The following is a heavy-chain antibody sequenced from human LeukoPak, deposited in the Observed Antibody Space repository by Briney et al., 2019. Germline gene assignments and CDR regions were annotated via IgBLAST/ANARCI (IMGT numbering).Heavy chain of an antibody. D-gene: IGHD2-15*01. J-gene: IGHJ6*02. V-gene: IGHV1-2*02. CDR3: ARMSHFEGGGGSCFDV. CDR1: GYTFTGYY. CDR2: INPNSGGT. Sequence: GASVKVTCKASGYTFTGYYMHWVRQAPGQGLEWMGWINPNSGGTNYAQKFQGRVTMTRDTSISTAYMELSRLRSDDTAVYYCARMSHFEGGGGSCFDVWGQGTTVTVSS.